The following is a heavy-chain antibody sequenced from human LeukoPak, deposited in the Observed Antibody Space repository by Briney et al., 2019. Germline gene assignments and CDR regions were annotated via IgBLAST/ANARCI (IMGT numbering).Heavy chain of an antibody. V-gene: IGHV4-59*01. CDR2: ISGAGRA. CDR3: AKSPWSLDAFDI. J-gene: IGHJ3*02. Sequence: PSETLSLTCTVSGVSISDYYWSWVRQPPGKGLEWIGYISGAGRAKSSPSLRGRITISLDTTKSLFSLRVHSVTAADTAVYYCAKSPWSLDAFDIWGQGTMVTVSS. CDR1: GVSISDYY. D-gene: IGHD2-8*02.